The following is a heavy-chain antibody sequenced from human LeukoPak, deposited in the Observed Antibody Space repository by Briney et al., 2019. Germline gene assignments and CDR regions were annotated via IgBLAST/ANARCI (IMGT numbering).Heavy chain of an antibody. J-gene: IGHJ3*02. Sequence: PGGSLRLSCAASGFTFNTYSMNWVRQAPGKGLEWVSYISTSSSTIYYADSVKGRFTISRDNSKNTLYLQMNSLRAEDTAVYYCANDIVVVPAARAAACADAFDIWGQGTMVTVSS. CDR3: ANDIVVVPAARAAACADAFDI. CDR2: ISTSSSTI. D-gene: IGHD2-2*01. V-gene: IGHV3-48*01. CDR1: GFTFNTYS.